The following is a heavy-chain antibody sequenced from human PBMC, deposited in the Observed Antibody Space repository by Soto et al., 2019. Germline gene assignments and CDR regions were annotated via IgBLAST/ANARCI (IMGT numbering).Heavy chain of an antibody. CDR2: IYYSGST. CDR3: ARHTYYYASSTPNWFDP. D-gene: IGHD3-22*01. J-gene: IGHJ5*02. V-gene: IGHV4-39*01. Sequence: QLQLQESGPGLVKPSETLSLTCTVSGGSISSSSYYWGWIRQPPGKGLEWIGSIYYSGSTYYNPSLKSRVTVSVDTSKNQFSLQLSSVTAADTAVYYCARHTYYYASSTPNWFDPWGQGTLVTVSS. CDR1: GGSISSSSYY.